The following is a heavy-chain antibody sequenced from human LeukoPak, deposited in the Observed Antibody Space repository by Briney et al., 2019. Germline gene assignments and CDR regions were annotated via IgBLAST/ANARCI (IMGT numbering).Heavy chain of an antibody. CDR3: ARVYRQLAHNWFDP. J-gene: IGHJ5*02. CDR1: GGSISSIYYY. Sequence: SETLSLTCTVSGGSISSIYYYWGWIRQPPGKGLEWIGYIYYSGSTNYNPSLKSRVTISVDTSKNQFSLKLSSVTAADTAVYYCARVYRQLAHNWFDPWGQGTLVTVSS. CDR2: IYYSGST. V-gene: IGHV4-61*05. D-gene: IGHD6-13*01.